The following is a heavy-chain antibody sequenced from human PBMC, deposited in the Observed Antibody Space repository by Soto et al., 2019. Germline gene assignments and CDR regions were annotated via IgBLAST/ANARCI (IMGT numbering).Heavy chain of an antibody. V-gene: IGHV4-39*01. CDR1: GGSTSSRRYY. Sequence: ETPSLTCTVSGGSTSSRRYYWGWIRQPPGKGLVWIGTMYSSENTYYNPSLLSRVTISVDTSKNEFSLRLSSVTAADTAVYYCARLNGYCISTNCHGYYGMDVWGQGTTVTVS. D-gene: IGHD2-2*03. J-gene: IGHJ6*02. CDR3: ARLNGYCISTNCHGYYGMDV. CDR2: MYSSENT.